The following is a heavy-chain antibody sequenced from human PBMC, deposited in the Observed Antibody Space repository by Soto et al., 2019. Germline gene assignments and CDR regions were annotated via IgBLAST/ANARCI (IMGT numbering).Heavy chain of an antibody. CDR1: GFTLGHYG. CDR3: ARDLFSSSWHHYYDYGMDV. V-gene: IGHV3-20*04. Sequence: GGSLRLSCAASGFTLGHYGMSWVRQAPGKGLEWVSGINWNGGSTGYADSVKGRFTISRDNAKNSLYLQMNSLRAEDTALYYCARDLFSSSWHHYYDYGMDVWGQGTTVTVSS. D-gene: IGHD6-13*01. J-gene: IGHJ6*02. CDR2: INWNGGST.